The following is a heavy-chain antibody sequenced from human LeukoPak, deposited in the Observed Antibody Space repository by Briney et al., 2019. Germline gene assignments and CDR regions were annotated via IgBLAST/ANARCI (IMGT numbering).Heavy chain of an antibody. D-gene: IGHD3-10*01. CDR1: GFTVSSNY. V-gene: IGHV3-66*01. CDR2: IYSGGGT. Sequence: GGSLRLSCAVSGFTVSSNYMSWVRQAPVKGLEWVSVIYSGGGTYYADSVKGRFTISRDNSKNTVYLQTNSLRVEDTAVYYCARSRGTFFPHDYWGQGTLVTVTS. CDR3: ARSRGTFFPHDY. J-gene: IGHJ4*02.